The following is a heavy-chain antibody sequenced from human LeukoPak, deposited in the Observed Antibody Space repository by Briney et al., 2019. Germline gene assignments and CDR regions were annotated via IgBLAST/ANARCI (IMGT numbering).Heavy chain of an antibody. D-gene: IGHD3-9*01. CDR3: AKGQLRYFDWLIDY. J-gene: IGHJ4*02. CDR1: GFNFRNYG. V-gene: IGHV3-30*02. CDR2: IRYDGSNK. Sequence: GGSLRLSCAASGFNFRNYGMHWVRQAPGKGLEWVAFIRYDGSNKSYADSVKGRFTISRDNSKNTLYLQMNSLRAEDTAVYYCAKGQLRYFDWLIDYWGQGTLVTVSS.